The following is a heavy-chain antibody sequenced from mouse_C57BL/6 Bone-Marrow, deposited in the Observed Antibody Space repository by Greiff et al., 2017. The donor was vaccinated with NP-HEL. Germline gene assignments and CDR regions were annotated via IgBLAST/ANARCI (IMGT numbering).Heavy chain of an antibody. J-gene: IGHJ3*01. V-gene: IGHV1-15*01. CDR1: GYTFTDYE. D-gene: IGHD2-4*01. CDR3: TTTYDYDGFAY. Sequence: QVQLQQSGAELVRPGASVTLSCKASGYTFTDYEMHWVKQTPVHGLEWIGAIDPETGGTAYNQKFKGKAILTADKSSSTAYMELRSLTSEDSAVDYCTTTYDYDGFAYWGQGTLVTVSA. CDR2: IDPETGGT.